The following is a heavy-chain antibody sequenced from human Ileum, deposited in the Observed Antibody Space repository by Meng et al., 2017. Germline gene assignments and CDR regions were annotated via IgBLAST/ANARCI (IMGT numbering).Heavy chain of an antibody. CDR3: ARYGGSGSYWHFDP. V-gene: IGHV4-34*01. D-gene: IGHD3-10*01. Sequence: QVQLQQWGAGWLKPSETLSLTCAVYGGSFSGYYWTWIRQPPGKGLEWIGEIHHSGSTNYNPSLKSRVTMSIDTSKIQFSLELSSVTAADAAVYYCARYGGSGSYWHFDPWGRGTLVTVSS. CDR2: IHHSGST. J-gene: IGHJ2*01. CDR1: GGSFSGYY.